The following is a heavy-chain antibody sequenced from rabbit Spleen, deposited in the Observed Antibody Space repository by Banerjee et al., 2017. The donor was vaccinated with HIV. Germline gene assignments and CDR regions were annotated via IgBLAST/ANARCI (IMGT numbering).Heavy chain of an antibody. D-gene: IGHD4-1*01. J-gene: IGHJ4*01. CDR3: ARDSKSTGGWGDWGL. V-gene: IGHV1S45*01. CDR2: IYTSTDKT. Sequence: QEQLEESGGDLVQPGASLTLTCTASGFSFSSTYWICWVRQAPGKGLESLACIYTSTDKTYYASWAKGRFTISKTSSTTVTLQMTSLTVADTATYFCARDSKSTGGWGDWGLWGPGTLVTVS. CDR1: GFSFSSTYW.